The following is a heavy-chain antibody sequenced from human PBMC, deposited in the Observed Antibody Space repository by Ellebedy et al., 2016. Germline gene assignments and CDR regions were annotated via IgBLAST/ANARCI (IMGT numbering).Heavy chain of an antibody. CDR1: GFTFSSYS. Sequence: GESLKISCAASGFTFSSYSMHWVRQAPGKGLEWVAVISHDGSNKFYADSVKGRFTVSRDNSKDTVYLQMNSLRAEDTAVYFCATTGPSGSYYDLPFDYWGQGTLVTVSS. J-gene: IGHJ4*02. D-gene: IGHD1-26*01. CDR3: ATTGPSGSYYDLPFDY. CDR2: ISHDGSNK. V-gene: IGHV3-30-3*01.